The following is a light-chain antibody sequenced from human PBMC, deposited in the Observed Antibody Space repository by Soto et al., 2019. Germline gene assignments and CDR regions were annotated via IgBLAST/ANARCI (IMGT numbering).Light chain of an antibody. CDR3: QQLNSYPLT. J-gene: IGKJ4*01. V-gene: IGKV3-15*01. CDR1: QNIISN. CDR2: GAS. Sequence: EIVLTQCPATLCVGPGGRATLSLWASQNIISNLAWYQQKPGQAPRLLIYGASTRATGIPARFSGSGSGTDFTLTISSLQPEDFATYYCQQLNSYPLTFGGGTKVDIK.